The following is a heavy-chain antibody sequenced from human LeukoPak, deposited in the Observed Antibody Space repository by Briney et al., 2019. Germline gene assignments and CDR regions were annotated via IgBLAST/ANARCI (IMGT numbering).Heavy chain of an antibody. D-gene: IGHD1-26*01. V-gene: IGHV3-33*01. CDR1: GFTFSSYG. Sequence: GRSLRLSCAASGFTFSSYGMHWVRQAPGKGLEWVAVIWYDGSNKYYADSVKGRFTISRDNSKNTLYLQMNSLRAEDTAVYYCARDRSREGHYYYYGMDVWGQGTTVTVPS. J-gene: IGHJ6*02. CDR3: ARDRSREGHYYYYGMDV. CDR2: IWYDGSNK.